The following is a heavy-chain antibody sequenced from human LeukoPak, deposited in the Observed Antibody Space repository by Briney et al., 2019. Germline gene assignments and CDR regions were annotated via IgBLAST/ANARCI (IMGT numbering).Heavy chain of an antibody. D-gene: IGHD4/OR15-4a*01. CDR3: ARDRALTIDYYHNCMDV. V-gene: IGHV3-23*01. J-gene: IGHJ6*03. CDR2: ISGRGDSA. CDR1: GFTFSTHA. Sequence: GGSLRLSCAASGFTFSTHAMTWVRQAPGEGLEWVSVISGRGDSAYYAEPVRGRFSISRDNSKNTLHLQMNSLSAEDTAIYYCARDRALTIDYYHNCMDVWGKGTTVTVSS.